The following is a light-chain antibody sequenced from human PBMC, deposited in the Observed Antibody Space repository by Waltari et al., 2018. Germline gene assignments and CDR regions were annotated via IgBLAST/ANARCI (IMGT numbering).Light chain of an antibody. Sequence: EIVLTQSPDTLSLSPGERAALSCRASQSVSKNYLAWYQQKPGQAPRLLISVASSRATGSPDRFSGSGSGTDFTLTISRLEPEEFAVYYCQQHGSSPYTFGQGTKLEIK. J-gene: IGKJ2*01. V-gene: IGKV3-20*01. CDR1: QSVSKNY. CDR3: QQHGSSPYT. CDR2: VAS.